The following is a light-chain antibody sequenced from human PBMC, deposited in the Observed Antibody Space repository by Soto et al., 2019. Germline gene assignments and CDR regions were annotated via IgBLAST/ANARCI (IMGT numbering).Light chain of an antibody. CDR1: QSVNSN. Sequence: EIVMTQSPATLSVSPGERATLSCRASQSVNSNLAWYQQKPGQAPRLLIYGASTRATGIPARCSGSGSGTEFTLAISSLQSEDFAVYYCQQYNNWPPWTFGQGTKVDIK. CDR3: QQYNNWPPWT. CDR2: GAS. J-gene: IGKJ1*01. V-gene: IGKV3-15*01.